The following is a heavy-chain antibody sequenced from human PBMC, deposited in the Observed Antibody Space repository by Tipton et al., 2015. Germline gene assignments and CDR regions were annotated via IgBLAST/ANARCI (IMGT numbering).Heavy chain of an antibody. CDR3: ARDAPKTGDNDSGIDC. Sequence: SLRLSCAASGFTVSGYYMGWIRQAPGKGLEWISYIRPDETTMFYADSVEGRFTISRDNAENSLYLQMNSLRVEDTAVYYCARDAPKTGDNDSGIDCWGQGTLVTVSS. CDR1: GFTVSGYY. D-gene: IGHD1-14*01. J-gene: IGHJ4*02. V-gene: IGHV3-11*01. CDR2: IRPDETTM.